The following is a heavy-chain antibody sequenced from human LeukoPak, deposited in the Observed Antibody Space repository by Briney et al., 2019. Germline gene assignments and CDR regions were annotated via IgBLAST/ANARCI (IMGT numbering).Heavy chain of an antibody. J-gene: IGHJ6*02. V-gene: IGHV4-59*01. CDR2: IYYSGST. D-gene: IGHD3-16*02. Sequence: SETLSLTCTVSGGSISSYYWSWIRQPPGKGLEWIGYIYYSGSTNYNPSLKSRVTISVDTSKNQFSLKLSSVTAAGTAVYYCARDLVNTYGMDVWGQGTTVTVSS. CDR3: ARDLVNTYGMDV. CDR1: GGSISSYY.